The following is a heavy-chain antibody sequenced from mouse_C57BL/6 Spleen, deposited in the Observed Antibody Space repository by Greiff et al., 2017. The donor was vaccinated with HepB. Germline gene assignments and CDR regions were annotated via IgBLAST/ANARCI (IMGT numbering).Heavy chain of an antibody. J-gene: IGHJ3*01. V-gene: IGHV1-52*01. D-gene: IGHD2-3*01. CDR1: GYTFTSYW. Sequence: VQLQQPGAELVRPGSSVKLSCKASGYTFTSYWMHWVKQRPIQGLEWIGNIDPSDSETHYNQKFKDKATLTVDKSSSTAYMQLSSLTSEDSAVYYCARAGDGYCFAYWGQGTLVTVSA. CDR2: IDPSDSET. CDR3: ARAGDGYCFAY.